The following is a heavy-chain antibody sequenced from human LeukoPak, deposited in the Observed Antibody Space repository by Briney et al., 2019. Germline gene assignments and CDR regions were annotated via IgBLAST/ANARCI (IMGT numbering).Heavy chain of an antibody. CDR2: IYYSGST. CDR1: GGSISSGGYY. Sequence: SETLSLTCTVSGGSISSGGYYRSWIRQHPGKGLEWIGYIYYSGSTYYNPSLKSRVTISVDTSKNQFSLKLSSVTAADTAVYYCARDLGSGSYFGWFDPWGQGTLVTVSS. J-gene: IGHJ5*02. D-gene: IGHD3-10*01. V-gene: IGHV4-31*03. CDR3: ARDLGSGSYFGWFDP.